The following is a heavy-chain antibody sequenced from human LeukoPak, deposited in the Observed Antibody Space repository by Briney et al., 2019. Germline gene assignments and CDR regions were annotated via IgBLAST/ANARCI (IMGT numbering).Heavy chain of an antibody. Sequence: ASVKVSCKASGYSFADYYMHWVRQAPGQGLEWIGWINPKGGDTNYAQKFQARVTMTRDTSITTAYMELTRLRYDDTALYYCARPRTYYYDSGLDYWGQGILVTVSS. CDR2: INPKGGDT. V-gene: IGHV1-2*02. J-gene: IGHJ4*02. CDR1: GYSFADYY. D-gene: IGHD3-22*01. CDR3: ARPRTYYYDSGLDY.